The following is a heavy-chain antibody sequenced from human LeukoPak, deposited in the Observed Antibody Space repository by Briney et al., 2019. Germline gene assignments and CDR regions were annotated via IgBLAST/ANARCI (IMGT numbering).Heavy chain of an antibody. J-gene: IGHJ5*02. Sequence: PGGSLRLSCVATGFPLTGNYMSWIRQPPGKGTEWVAYISSGGYSKYFSGSLRGRFTISRDNANNSLFLEMSTLRVDGTALYYCARGKRTFDPWGQGTLVIVSS. CDR3: ARGKRTFDP. CDR2: ISSGGYSK. CDR1: GFPLTGNY. V-gene: IGHV3-11*01.